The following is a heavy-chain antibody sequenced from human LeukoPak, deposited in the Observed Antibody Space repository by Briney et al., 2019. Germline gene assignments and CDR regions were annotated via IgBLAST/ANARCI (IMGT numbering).Heavy chain of an antibody. CDR1: GFPFSSYA. Sequence: GGSLRLSCAASGFPFSSYAMSWVRQAPGKGLEWVSTISGSGGSTYYADSVKGRFTISRDNSKNTLYLQMNSLRAADTAVYYCAKDQFDGYSAFAYWGQGTLVTVSS. D-gene: IGHD5-24*01. CDR2: ISGSGGST. J-gene: IGHJ4*02. CDR3: AKDQFDGYSAFAY. V-gene: IGHV3-23*01.